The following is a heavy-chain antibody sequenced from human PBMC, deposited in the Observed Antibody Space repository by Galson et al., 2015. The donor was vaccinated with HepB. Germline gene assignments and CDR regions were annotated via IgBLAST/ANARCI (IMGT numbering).Heavy chain of an antibody. V-gene: IGHV6-1*01. CDR2: TCYRSNWYN. Sequence: CAISGDSVSSNSAAWNWIRQSPSRGLEWLGRTCYRSNWYNDYAESVKSRMTIKPDTSKNEFSLQLNSVTPEDTAVYYCARDPSGSYWGRWFDLWGQGIPVTVSS. CDR3: ARDPSGSYWGRWFDL. CDR1: GDSVSSNSAA. D-gene: IGHD1-26*01. J-gene: IGHJ5*02.